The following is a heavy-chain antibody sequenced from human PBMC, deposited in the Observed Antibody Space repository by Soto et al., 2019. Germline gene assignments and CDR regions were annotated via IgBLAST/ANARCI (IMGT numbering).Heavy chain of an antibody. V-gene: IGHV4-38-2*02. CDR1: GSSITNSFY. CDR3: ARDPANLALAVAYFDS. J-gene: IGHJ4*02. CDR2: ISHTGRT. D-gene: IGHD2-15*01. Sequence: SETLSLTCRVSGSSITNSFYWGWIRQSPEKGLEWIGSISHTGRTSYNPSLKNRVSISVDTSKNQFSLTLTSVTDADTAVYYCARDPANLALAVAYFDSWGQGTMVTVSS.